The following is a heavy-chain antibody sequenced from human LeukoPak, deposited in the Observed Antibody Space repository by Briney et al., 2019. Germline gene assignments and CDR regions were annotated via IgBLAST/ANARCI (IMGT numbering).Heavy chain of an antibody. CDR1: GLTFSSYA. D-gene: IGHD6-13*01. V-gene: IGHV3-23*01. CDR2: ISGSGGST. Sequence: GGSLRLSCAASGLTFSSYAMSWVRQAPGKGLEWVSAISGSGGSTYYADSVKGRFTISRDNSKNTLYLQMNSLRAEYTAVYYCAKAGSSWYLDWFDPWGQGTLVTVSS. J-gene: IGHJ5*02. CDR3: AKAGSSWYLDWFDP.